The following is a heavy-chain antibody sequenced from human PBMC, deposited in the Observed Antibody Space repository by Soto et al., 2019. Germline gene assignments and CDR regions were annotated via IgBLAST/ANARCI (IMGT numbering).Heavy chain of an antibody. CDR2: ISGSGGST. Sequence: GGSLRLSCAASGFTFSSYAVSWVRQAPGKGLEWVSAISGSGGSTYYADSVKGRFTISRDNSKNTLYLQMNSLRAEDTAVYYCAKEPLPYGDYAPNFQHWGQGTLVTVS. V-gene: IGHV3-23*01. CDR1: GFTFSSYA. D-gene: IGHD4-17*01. J-gene: IGHJ1*01. CDR3: AKEPLPYGDYAPNFQH.